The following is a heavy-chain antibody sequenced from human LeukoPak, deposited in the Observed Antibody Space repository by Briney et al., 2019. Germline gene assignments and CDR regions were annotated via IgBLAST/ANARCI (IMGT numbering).Heavy chain of an antibody. V-gene: IGHV3-20*04. D-gene: IGHD3-22*01. J-gene: IGHJ6*03. Sequence: GGSLRLSCAASGFTFDDYGMSWVRQAPGKGLEWVSGINWNGGSTGYADSVKGRFTISRDNAKNSLYLQMNSLRAEDTAVYYCARDSSGYPYYYYMDVWGKGTTVTVSS. CDR2: INWNGGST. CDR1: GFTFDDYG. CDR3: ARDSSGYPYYYYMDV.